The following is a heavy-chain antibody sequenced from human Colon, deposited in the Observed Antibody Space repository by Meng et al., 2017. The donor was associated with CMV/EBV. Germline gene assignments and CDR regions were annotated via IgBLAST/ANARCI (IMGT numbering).Heavy chain of an antibody. CDR1: GFTFSTYG. CDR2: IRYDGSDQ. CDR3: IKDRRTIFGVVSGMDV. J-gene: IGHJ6*02. V-gene: IGHV3-30*02. Sequence: GESLKISCAASGFTFSTYGIHWVRQAPGKGLEWLSFIRYDGSDQYYADSVKGRFTVSRDNSRNTMYMQMNSLQVEDTAIYYCIKDRRTIFGVVSGMDVWGHGTTVTVSS. D-gene: IGHD3-3*01.